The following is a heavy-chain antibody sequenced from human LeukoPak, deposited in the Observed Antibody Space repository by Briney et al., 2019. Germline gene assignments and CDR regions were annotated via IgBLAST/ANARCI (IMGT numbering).Heavy chain of an antibody. J-gene: IGHJ4*02. CDR3: ARDLARRFDY. Sequence: ASVKVSCKASGYTFTNYYVHWVRQAPGQGLEWTGGIDFSGGTTTFPQKLQGRVIMTRDTSTATVYMELSSLKSDDTALYYCARDLARRFDYWGQGTLVTVSS. D-gene: IGHD6-6*01. CDR1: GYTFTNYY. V-gene: IGHV1-46*01. CDR2: IDFSGGTT.